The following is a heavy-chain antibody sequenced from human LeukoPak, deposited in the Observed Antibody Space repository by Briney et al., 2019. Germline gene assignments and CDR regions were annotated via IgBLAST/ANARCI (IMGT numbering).Heavy chain of an antibody. CDR2: ISSGGGST. V-gene: IGHV3-23*01. CDR3: AKAPVTIYYYYGMDV. CDR1: GFTFNTYA. Sequence: GGSLRLSCAASGFTFNTYAMTWVRQAPGKGLEWVSAISSGGGSTYYAESVKGRFTISRDNSKNMLYLQVNSLRAEDTAVYYCAKAPVTIYYYYGMDVWGQGTTVTVSS. D-gene: IGHD3-3*01. J-gene: IGHJ6*02.